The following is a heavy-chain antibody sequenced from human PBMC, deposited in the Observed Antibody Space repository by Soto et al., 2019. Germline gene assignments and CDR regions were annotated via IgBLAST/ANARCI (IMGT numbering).Heavy chain of an antibody. CDR1: GGSFSGYY. CDR3: ARDVKGYYDFWSGYYEWFAP. J-gene: IGHJ5*02. D-gene: IGHD3-3*01. Sequence: QVQLQQWGAGLLKPSETLSLTCAVYGGSFSGYYWSWIRQPPGKALEWIGEINQNGSTNYNPSLKRRVTISVDTTKNQLSLKVSCVTAADTAVYYCARDVKGYYDFWSGYYEWFAPWGQGTLVTVSS. CDR2: INQNGST. V-gene: IGHV4-34*01.